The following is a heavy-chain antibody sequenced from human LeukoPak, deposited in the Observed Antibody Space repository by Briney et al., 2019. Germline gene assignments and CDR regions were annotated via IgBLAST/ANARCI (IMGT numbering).Heavy chain of an antibody. D-gene: IGHD6-19*01. CDR2: IIPIFGTA. J-gene: IGHJ6*03. Sequence: SVKVSCKASGGTFSSYAISWVRQAPGKGLEWMGRIIPIFGTANYAQKFQGRVTITTDESTSTAYMELSSLRSEDTAVYYCARDVRYSSGWDYYYYMDVWGKGTTVTVSS. CDR1: GGTFSSYA. V-gene: IGHV1-69*05. CDR3: ARDVRYSSGWDYYYYMDV.